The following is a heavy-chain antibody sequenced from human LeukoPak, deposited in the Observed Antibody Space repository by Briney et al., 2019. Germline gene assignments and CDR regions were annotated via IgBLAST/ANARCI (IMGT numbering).Heavy chain of an antibody. V-gene: IGHV4-39*01. D-gene: IGHD3-3*01. CDR3: ARREWGFDP. CDR1: GGSISSSSYY. Sequence: SETLSLTCTVSGGSISSSSYYWGWIRQPPGKGLEWIGSIYYSGSTYYNPSLKSRVTISVDTSKNQFSLKLSSVTAADTAVYYCARREWGFDPWGQGTLVTVSS. J-gene: IGHJ5*02. CDR2: IYYSGST.